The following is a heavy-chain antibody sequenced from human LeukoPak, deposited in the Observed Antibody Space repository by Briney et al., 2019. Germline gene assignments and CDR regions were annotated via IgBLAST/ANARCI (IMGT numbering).Heavy chain of an antibody. CDR1: GFTFSSYS. Sequence: GGSLRLSCAASGFTFSSYSMNWVRQAPGKGLEWVSYISSSSSTIYYADSVKGRFTISRDNAKNSLYLQMNSLRAEDTAVYYCAKDGLNYYDSSGYYAPDYWGQGTLVTVSS. V-gene: IGHV3-48*04. J-gene: IGHJ4*02. CDR3: AKDGLNYYDSSGYYAPDY. D-gene: IGHD3-22*01. CDR2: ISSSSSTI.